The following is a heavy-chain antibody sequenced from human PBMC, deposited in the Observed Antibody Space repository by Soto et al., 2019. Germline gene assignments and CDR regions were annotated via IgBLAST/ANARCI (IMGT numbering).Heavy chain of an antibody. Sequence: GESLKISCAASGFTFSSYAMSWVRQAPGKGLEWVSAISGSGGSTYYADSVKGRITISRDNSKNTLYLQMNSLRAKDTDVDCCAKVEGAPTTSFDYWGQGTLVTVSS. CDR2: ISGSGGST. CDR1: GFTFSSYA. CDR3: AKVEGAPTTSFDY. D-gene: IGHD3-16*01. V-gene: IGHV3-23*01. J-gene: IGHJ4*02.